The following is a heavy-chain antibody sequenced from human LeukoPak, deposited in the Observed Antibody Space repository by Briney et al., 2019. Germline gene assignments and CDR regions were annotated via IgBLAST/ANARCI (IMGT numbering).Heavy chain of an antibody. J-gene: IGHJ3*02. CDR2: IYYSGNT. Sequence: PSETLSLTCTVSGGSISRSNYYWGWIRQPPGKGLEWIGNIYYSGNTNYNPSLKSRVTISVDTSKNQFSLKLSSVTAADTAVYYCARRAGRYFDWLSLRAFDIWGQGTMVTVSS. D-gene: IGHD3-9*01. V-gene: IGHV4-39*07. CDR3: ARRAGRYFDWLSLRAFDI. CDR1: GGSISRSNYY.